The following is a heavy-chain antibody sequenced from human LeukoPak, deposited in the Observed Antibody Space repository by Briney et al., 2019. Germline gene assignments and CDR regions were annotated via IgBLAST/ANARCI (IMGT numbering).Heavy chain of an antibody. CDR3: ARVGEYCTGISCLDY. CDR2: ISAYNGDT. Sequence: ASVNVSCKASGYTFTNYGISWVRQAPGQGLEWMGWISAYNGDTSYAQKLQGRVTMTTDTSTSTAYMELRSLGSDDTAVYYCARVGEYCTGISCLDYWSQGTLVTVSS. J-gene: IGHJ4*02. V-gene: IGHV1-18*01. CDR1: GYTFTNYG. D-gene: IGHD2-2*01.